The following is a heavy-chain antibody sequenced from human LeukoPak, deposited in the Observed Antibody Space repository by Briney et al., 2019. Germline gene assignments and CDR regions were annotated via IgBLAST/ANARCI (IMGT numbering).Heavy chain of an antibody. CDR2: INHSGNT. Sequence: SETLSLTCAVSGGSFSGYYWSWIRQPPGKGLEWIGEINHSGNTNYNPSLKSRVTISVDTSKNQFSLKLSSVTAADTAVYYCARGPYDSSRDWGQGTLVTVCS. CDR1: GGSFSGYY. V-gene: IGHV4-34*01. J-gene: IGHJ4*02. D-gene: IGHD3-22*01. CDR3: ARGPYDSSRD.